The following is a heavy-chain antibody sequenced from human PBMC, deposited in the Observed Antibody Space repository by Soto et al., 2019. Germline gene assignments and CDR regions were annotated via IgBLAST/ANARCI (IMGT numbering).Heavy chain of an antibody. CDR3: ARDKRVYSGYDSYYGMDV. CDR2: ISSGSVYI. Sequence: EVQLVESGGGLVKPGGSLRLSCAAAGFTFSTYNMNCVRQAPGKGLEWVSSISSGSVYIYDADSVKGRFTISIDNAKNSLYLQMNSLRAEDTAVYYCARDKRVYSGYDSYYGMDVWGQGTTVTVSS. D-gene: IGHD5-12*01. V-gene: IGHV3-21*06. J-gene: IGHJ6*02. CDR1: GFTFSTYN.